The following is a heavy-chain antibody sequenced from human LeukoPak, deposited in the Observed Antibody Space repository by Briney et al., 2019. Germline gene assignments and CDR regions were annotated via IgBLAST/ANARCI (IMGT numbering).Heavy chain of an antibody. Sequence: PSEPLSLTCTVSGGSISSSNYYWGWVRKPPGKGLEWIVTIYYSGSTNYNPSLKSRVTISADMPKNQFSLKVSSVTAADTAVYYCARPATSGTYYSAFDYWGQGTLVTVSS. CDR1: GGSISSSNYY. CDR3: ARPATSGTYYSAFDY. J-gene: IGHJ4*02. V-gene: IGHV4-39*01. CDR2: IYYSGST. D-gene: IGHD3-22*01.